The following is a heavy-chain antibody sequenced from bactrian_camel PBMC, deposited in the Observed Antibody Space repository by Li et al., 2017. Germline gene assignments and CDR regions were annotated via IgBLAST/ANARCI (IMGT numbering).Heavy chain of an antibody. CDR2: IGTDDGKT. J-gene: IGHJ4*01. V-gene: IGHV3S40*01. CDR1: GYTSKSAF. D-gene: IGHD3*01. Sequence: VQLVESGGGLVQPGGSLRLSCVASGYTSKSAFMGWFRQAPGKDREAVAAIGTDDGKTYYADSAKGRFTISQDNAKNTVYLQMNSLTPEDTAMYYCAAAQPLNLTESAPPLMCPLPPLSPYADWGQGTQVTVS. CDR3: AAAQPLNLTESAPPLMCPLPPLSPYAD.